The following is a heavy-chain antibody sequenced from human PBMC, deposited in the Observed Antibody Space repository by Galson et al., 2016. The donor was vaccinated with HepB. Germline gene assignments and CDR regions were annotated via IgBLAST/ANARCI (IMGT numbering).Heavy chain of an antibody. CDR2: IKPNSGGT. J-gene: IGHJ5*02. Sequence: SVKVSCKASGYTFNNYHMHWVRQAPGQGLEWMGMIKPNSGGTNYAQKFQGRVTMTRDTSISTAYMELSRLRSDDTAVYYCARWDYDILTTSYLLDPWGQGTLVTVSS. D-gene: IGHD3-9*01. CDR3: ARWDYDILTTSYLLDP. V-gene: IGHV1-2*02. CDR1: GYTFNNYH.